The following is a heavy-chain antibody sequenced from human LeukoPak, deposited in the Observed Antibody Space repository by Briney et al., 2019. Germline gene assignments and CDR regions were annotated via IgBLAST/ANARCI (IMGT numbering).Heavy chain of an antibody. J-gene: IGHJ4*02. V-gene: IGHV3-69-1*01. Sequence: GGSLRLSCAASGFTFNNYAMNWVRQAPGKGLEWVSSITSRGNIYSADSLKGRFTISRDDGKSSLYLQMNSLRVEDTAVYYCARGYATGNYYSWGLGTLVTVSS. D-gene: IGHD3-10*01. CDR3: ARGYATGNYYS. CDR2: ITSRGNI. CDR1: GFTFNNYA.